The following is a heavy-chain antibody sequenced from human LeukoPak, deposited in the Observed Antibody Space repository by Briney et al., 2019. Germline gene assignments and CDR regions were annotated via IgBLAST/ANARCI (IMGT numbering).Heavy chain of an antibody. CDR3: ALCSGGSCYSFDY. J-gene: IGHJ4*02. D-gene: IGHD2-15*01. CDR1: GYTFTGYY. V-gene: IGHV1-2*02. Sequence: ASVKVSFKASGYTFTGYYIHWVRQAPGQGLEWMGWINPNSGGTNYAQKFQGRVTMTRDTSISTAYMELSRLSSDDTAVYYCALCSGGSCYSFDYWGQGTLVTVSS. CDR2: INPNSGGT.